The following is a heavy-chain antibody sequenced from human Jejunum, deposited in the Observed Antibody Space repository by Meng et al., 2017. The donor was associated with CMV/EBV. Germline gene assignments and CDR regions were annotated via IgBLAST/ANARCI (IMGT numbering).Heavy chain of an antibody. Sequence: LTCTYSRLWLRTREVGVGWIRQPPGKALEWLALIYWDDDQRYSPSLKSRLTITKDTSKNQAVLTMTNIDPVDTATHYCAHRRHYYDTWGQGTLVTVSS. D-gene: IGHD3-22*01. CDR3: AHRRHYYDT. CDR1: RLWLRTREVG. CDR2: IYWDDDQ. V-gene: IGHV2-5*02. J-gene: IGHJ4*02.